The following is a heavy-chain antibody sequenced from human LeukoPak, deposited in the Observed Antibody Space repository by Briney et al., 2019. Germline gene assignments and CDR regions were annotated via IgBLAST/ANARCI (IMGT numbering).Heavy chain of an antibody. Sequence: SETLSLTCTVSGYSISSGYYSGWIRQPPGKGLEWIGSIYHSGSTYYTASLKSRVTIAVATSKNQFYLQLSMVTAEDTAVYYCARSVSHWKRDFDYWGQGTLVTVSS. V-gene: IGHV4-38-2*02. D-gene: IGHD1-1*01. CDR1: GYSISSGYY. CDR2: IYHSGST. CDR3: ARSVSHWKRDFDY. J-gene: IGHJ4*02.